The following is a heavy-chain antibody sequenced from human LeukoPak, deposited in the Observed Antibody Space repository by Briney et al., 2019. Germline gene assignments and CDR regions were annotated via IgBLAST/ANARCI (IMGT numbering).Heavy chain of an antibody. Sequence: PGGSLRLSCAASGFTFSSYSMNWVRQAPGKGLEWEAHINPDGRDTYYVDSVKGRFTISRDNAQNSMYLQMNSLRVEDTAVYYCTSWGDTTAEYFQRWGQGTLVTVSS. CDR1: GFTFSSYS. D-gene: IGHD2-21*02. J-gene: IGHJ1*01. V-gene: IGHV3-7*01. CDR3: TSWGDTTAEYFQR. CDR2: INPDGRDT.